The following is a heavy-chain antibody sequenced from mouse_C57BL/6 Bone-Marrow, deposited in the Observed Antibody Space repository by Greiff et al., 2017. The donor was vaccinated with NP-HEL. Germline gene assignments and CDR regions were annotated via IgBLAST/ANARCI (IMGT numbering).Heavy chain of an antibody. J-gene: IGHJ4*01. CDR1: GYPFTDYY. CDR3: ARATYYEYDGAMDF. V-gene: IGHV1-26*01. CDR2: INPNNGGN. D-gene: IGHD2-4*01. Sequence: LVKPGASVTISCKASGYPFTDYYMNWVKQSHGKSLECIGDINPNNGGNSYNQKFKGQATLTVDKSSSTAYMELRSLTSKDSAVYDCARATYYEYDGAMDFGGQGTAVTVSA.